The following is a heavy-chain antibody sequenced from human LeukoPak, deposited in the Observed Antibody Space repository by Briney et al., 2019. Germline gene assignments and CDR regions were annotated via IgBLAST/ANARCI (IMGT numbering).Heavy chain of an antibody. CDR2: IYTSGST. CDR1: GGSISSGSYY. Sequence: SQTLSLTCTVSGGSISSGSYYWSWIRPPAGKGLEWIGRIYTSGSTNYNPSLKSRVTISVDTSKNQFSLKLSSVTAADTAVYYCAREKGSSWYTDAFDIWGQGTMVTVSS. V-gene: IGHV4-61*02. J-gene: IGHJ3*02. CDR3: AREKGSSWYTDAFDI. D-gene: IGHD6-13*01.